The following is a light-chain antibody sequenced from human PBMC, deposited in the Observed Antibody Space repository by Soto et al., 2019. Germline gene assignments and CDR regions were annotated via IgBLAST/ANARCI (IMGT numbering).Light chain of an antibody. V-gene: IGKV1-6*01. CDR2: AAS. CDR3: LQDYDYPRT. J-gene: IGKJ1*01. Sequence: AIQMTQSPSSLSASVGDRVTITCRASQGIRNDLGWYQQKPGKAPKLLIYAASSLHTGVPSRFSGSLSGTDFTLTISILQPEDSATYYCLQDYDYPRTFGQGTKVDIK. CDR1: QGIRND.